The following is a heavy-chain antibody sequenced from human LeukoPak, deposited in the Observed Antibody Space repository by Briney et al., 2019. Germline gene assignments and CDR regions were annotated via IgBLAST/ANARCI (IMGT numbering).Heavy chain of an antibody. V-gene: IGHV3-7*03. Sequence: GGSLRLSCAASGFTFSNYWMSWVRQAPGKGLEWVGNIKQDGSDKYYIDSVKGRFTISRDNAKNSLYLQMNSLRAEDTALYHCARVVGATSWFDPWGQGTLVTVSS. J-gene: IGHJ5*02. CDR2: IKQDGSDK. D-gene: IGHD1-26*01. CDR1: GFTFSNYW. CDR3: ARVVGATSWFDP.